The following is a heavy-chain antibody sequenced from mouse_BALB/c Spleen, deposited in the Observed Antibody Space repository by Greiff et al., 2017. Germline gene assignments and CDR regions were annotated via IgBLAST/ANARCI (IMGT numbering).Heavy chain of an antibody. D-gene: IGHD2-9*01. V-gene: IGHV1-80*01. CDR1: GYAFSSYW. Sequence: QVQLQQSGAELVRPGSSVKISCKASGYAFSSYWMNWVKQRPGQGLEWIGQIYPGDGDTNYNGKFKGKATLTADKSSSTAYMQLSSLTSEDSAVYFCAKAYYGYGFAYWGQGTLVTVSA. CDR3: AKAYYGYGFAY. J-gene: IGHJ3*01. CDR2: IYPGDGDT.